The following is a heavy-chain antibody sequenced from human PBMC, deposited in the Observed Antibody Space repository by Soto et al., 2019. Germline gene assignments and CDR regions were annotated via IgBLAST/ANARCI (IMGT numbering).Heavy chain of an antibody. Sequence: VHLFESGGGLVQPGGSLRLACTASGFAFNHYAMSWVRQAPGKGLEWVSAVSGRGGSTKYADSVKGRFIISRDNSNSTLYLQMDSLRGEDTAVYYCAKDSTVTTSLYFYYYGFDVWGQGTTVTVSS. CDR3: AKDSTVTTSLYFYYYGFDV. CDR1: GFAFNHYA. V-gene: IGHV3-23*01. CDR2: VSGRGGST. J-gene: IGHJ6*02. D-gene: IGHD4-17*01.